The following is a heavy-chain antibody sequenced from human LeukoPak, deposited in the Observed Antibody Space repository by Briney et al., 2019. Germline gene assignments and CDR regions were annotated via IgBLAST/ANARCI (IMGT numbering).Heavy chain of an antibody. CDR2: MNPNNGNR. J-gene: IGHJ4*02. V-gene: IGHV1-8*02. Sequence: GAVKVSFKASGYTFTSYDINWVRQATGQGLEWIGWMNPNNGNRRYAQKFQGRVTMTRNKSINTAYMELSSLRSEDTAVYCCARVPETRYAIPRDYWGQGTLVTVSS. CDR1: GYTFTSYD. CDR3: ARVPETRYAIPRDY. D-gene: IGHD2-8*01.